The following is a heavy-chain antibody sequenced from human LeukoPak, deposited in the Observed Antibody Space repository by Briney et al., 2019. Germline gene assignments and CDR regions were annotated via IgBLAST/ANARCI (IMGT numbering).Heavy chain of an antibody. D-gene: IGHD6-19*01. V-gene: IGHV3-53*01. J-gene: IGHJ4*02. CDR2: FYSGGNT. CDR3: AKLPSSGRLDY. Sequence: PGGSLRLSCVVSGFTVSDNYMSWVRQAPGKGLEWVSAFYSGGNTYYTGSVKGRFIISRDSSKNTLYLQMNNLRPEDTAMYYCAKLPSSGRLDYWGQGTLVTVSS. CDR1: GFTVSDNY.